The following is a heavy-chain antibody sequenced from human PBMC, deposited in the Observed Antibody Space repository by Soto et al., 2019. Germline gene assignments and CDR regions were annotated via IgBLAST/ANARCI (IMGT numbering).Heavy chain of an antibody. CDR1: GFTFSSYW. V-gene: IGHV3-7*01. Sequence: GGSLRLSCAASGFTFSSYWMSWVRQAPGKGLEWVANIKQDGSEKYYVDSVKGRFTISRENAKNSLFLQMNSLRTEDTAVYYCAAQREGDHPYYYYYFGMDVWGQGTTVTVSS. CDR3: AAQREGDHPYYYYYFGMDV. CDR2: IKQDGSEK. D-gene: IGHD3-16*01. J-gene: IGHJ6*02.